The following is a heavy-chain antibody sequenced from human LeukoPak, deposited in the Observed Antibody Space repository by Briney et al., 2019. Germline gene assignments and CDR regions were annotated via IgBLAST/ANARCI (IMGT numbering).Heavy chain of an antibody. V-gene: IGHV3-23*01. J-gene: IGHJ4*02. D-gene: IGHD6-19*01. CDR3: AKDGLLGGRAVAGTIDY. CDR1: GFTFSSYA. CDR2: ISGSGGST. Sequence: PGGSLRLSCAASGFTFSSYAMSWVRQAPGKGLEWVSAISGSGGSTYYADSVKGRFTISRDDSKNTLYLQMNSLRAEDTAVYYCAKDGLLGGRAVAGTIDYWGQGTLVTVSS.